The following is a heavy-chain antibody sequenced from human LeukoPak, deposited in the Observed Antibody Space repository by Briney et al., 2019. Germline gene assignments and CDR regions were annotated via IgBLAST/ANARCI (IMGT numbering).Heavy chain of an antibody. D-gene: IGHD1/OR15-1a*01. CDR2: ISYDGSNK. Sequence: GRSLRLSCAASGFTLKTYAMHWVRQAPGKGLEWVAVISYDGSNKYYADSVKGRLTISRDNPKNMLYLQMNSLRAEDTAVYYCKISNNRIPGVDYWGQGALVTVSS. J-gene: IGHJ4*02. CDR1: GFTLKTYA. V-gene: IGHV3-30*04. CDR3: KISNNRIPGVDY.